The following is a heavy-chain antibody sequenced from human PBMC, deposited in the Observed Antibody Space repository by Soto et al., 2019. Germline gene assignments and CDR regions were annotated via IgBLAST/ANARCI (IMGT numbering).Heavy chain of an antibody. V-gene: IGHV1-58*02. CDR2: IVVGSGNT. CDR1: GFTFTSSA. D-gene: IGHD3-16*01. CDR3: AADTYYDYIWGSPWHAFDI. J-gene: IGHJ3*02. Sequence: GASVKVSCKASGFTFTSSAMQWVRQARGQRLEWIGWIVVGSGNTNYAQKFQERVTITRDMSTSTAYMELSSLRSEDTAVYYCAADTYYDYIWGSPWHAFDIWGQGTMVTVSS.